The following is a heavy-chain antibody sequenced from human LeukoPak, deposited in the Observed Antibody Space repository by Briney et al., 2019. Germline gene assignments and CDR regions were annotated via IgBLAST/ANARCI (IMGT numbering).Heavy chain of an antibody. D-gene: IGHD1-26*01. V-gene: IGHV4-59*01. J-gene: IGHJ3*01. Sequence: KPSETLSLTCSVSGASINGYFWNWVRQTPEKRLDWIGYASHTGATTSNPTLKSRVSITIDTSKSQISLTMTSVTAADSALYYCARDRRGSFYSFDLWGPGTIVSVS. CDR3: ARDRRGSFYSFDL. CDR2: ASHTGAT. CDR1: GASINGYF.